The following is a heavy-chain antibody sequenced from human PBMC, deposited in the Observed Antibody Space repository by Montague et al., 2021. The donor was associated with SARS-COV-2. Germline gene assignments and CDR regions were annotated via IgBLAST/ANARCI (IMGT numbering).Heavy chain of an antibody. J-gene: IGHJ4*02. CDR2: IYYSGST. CDR1: GGSISSSSNH. V-gene: IGHV4-39*01. CDR3: ARLNFHITIFGVVSSRVFDY. Sequence: SETLSLTCTVSGGSISSSSNHWGWIRQPPGKGLEWIGNIYYSGSTYYNPSLKGRVTISVDTSKNQFSLKLSSVTAADTAVYYCARLNFHITIFGVVSSRVFDYWGQGTLVTVSS. D-gene: IGHD3-3*01.